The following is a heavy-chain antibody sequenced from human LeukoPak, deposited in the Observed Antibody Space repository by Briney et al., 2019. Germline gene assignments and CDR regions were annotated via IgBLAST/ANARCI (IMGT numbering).Heavy chain of an antibody. CDR1: GFTFSSYG. CDR3: AKDSVVVAVSYYYYYMDV. CDR2: IRYDGSNK. D-gene: IGHD2-15*01. Sequence: GGPLRLSCAASGFTFSSYGMHWVRQAPGKGLEWVAFIRYDGSNKYYADSVKGRFTISRDNSKNTLYLQMNSLRAEDTAVYYCAKDSVVVAVSYYYYYMDVWGKGTTVTVSS. V-gene: IGHV3-30*02. J-gene: IGHJ6*03.